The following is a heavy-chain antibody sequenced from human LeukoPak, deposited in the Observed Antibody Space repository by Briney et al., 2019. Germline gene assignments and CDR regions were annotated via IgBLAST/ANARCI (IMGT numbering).Heavy chain of an antibody. CDR3: ARDRGIYCGGDCYHNWFDP. CDR1: GGSISSGSYY. V-gene: IGHV4-61*02. CDR2: IYTSGST. J-gene: IGHJ5*02. Sequence: SETLSLTCTVSGGSISSGSYYWSWIRQPAGKGLEWIGRIYTSGSTNYNPSLRSRVTMSVDTSKHQFSLKLSSVTAAATDVHYCARDRGIYCGGDCYHNWFDPWGQGTLVTVSS. D-gene: IGHD2-21*01.